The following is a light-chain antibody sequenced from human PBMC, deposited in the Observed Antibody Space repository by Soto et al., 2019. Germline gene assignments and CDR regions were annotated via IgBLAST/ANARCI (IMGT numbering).Light chain of an antibody. Sequence: QSALTQPASVSGSPGQSITISCTGTSSDVGGYNYVSWYQQHPGRAPKLIIYEVSNRPSGVSNRFSCSKSGNTASLAISGLQAEDEADYDCSAYTTGNPLVVFGGGTKLTVL. J-gene: IGLJ2*01. CDR2: EVS. V-gene: IGLV2-14*01. CDR3: SAYTTGNPLVV. CDR1: SSDVGGYNY.